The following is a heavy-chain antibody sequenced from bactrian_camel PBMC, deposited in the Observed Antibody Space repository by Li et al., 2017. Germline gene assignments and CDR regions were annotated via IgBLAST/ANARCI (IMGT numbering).Heavy chain of an antibody. CDR2: INKDGRT. V-gene: IGHV3S10*01. J-gene: IGHJ4*01. CDR3: ATAQQVAAGIL. CDR1: GFTFSDYY. Sequence: VQLVESGGGLVQPGGSLKLSCAGFGFTFSDYYMSWVRQAQAPGEELQWVSRINKDGRTFYADSVKGRFTISRDNDKNTLYLQMDSLKTEDTAVYYCATAQQVAAGILRGQGTQVTVS. D-gene: IGHD7*01.